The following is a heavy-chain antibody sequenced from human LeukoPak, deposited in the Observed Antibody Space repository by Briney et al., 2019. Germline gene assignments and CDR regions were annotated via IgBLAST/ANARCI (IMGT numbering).Heavy chain of an antibody. V-gene: IGHV3-23*01. D-gene: IGHD3-10*01. Sequence: GGSLGLSCAASGFTFSSYAMSWVRQAPGKGLEWVSAISGSAVDTWYADSVKGRFTISRDNSKDTLYLQMNSLRAEDTAVYYCAKDSMVRGVIIPIWGQGTLVTVPS. CDR1: GFTFSSYA. CDR3: AKDSMVRGVIIPI. CDR2: ISGSAVDT. J-gene: IGHJ4*02.